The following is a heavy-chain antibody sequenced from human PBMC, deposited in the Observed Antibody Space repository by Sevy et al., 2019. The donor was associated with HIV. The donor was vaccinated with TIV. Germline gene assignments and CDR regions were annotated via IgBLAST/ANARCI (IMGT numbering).Heavy chain of an antibody. J-gene: IGHJ4*02. Sequence: GGSLRLSCEASGFKLKDYWVTWVRQAPGQGPEWVANIKEDGRETYYLDSVKGRFTISRDNAKNSVHLQMRSLRAEDTAVYYCARDGFAFDTWGPGTLVTVSS. CDR2: IKEDGRET. V-gene: IGHV3-7*03. D-gene: IGHD2-2*03. CDR3: ARDGFAFDT. CDR1: GFKLKDYW.